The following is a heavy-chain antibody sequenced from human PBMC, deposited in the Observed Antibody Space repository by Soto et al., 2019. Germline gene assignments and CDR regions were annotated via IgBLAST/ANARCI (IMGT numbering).Heavy chain of an antibody. CDR1: GFTFSSYA. J-gene: IGHJ4*02. D-gene: IGHD2-2*01. Sequence: GGSLRLSCAASGFTFSSYAMSWVRQAPGKGLEWVSAISGSGGSTYYADSVKGRFTISRDNSKNTLYLQMNSLRAEDTAVYYCAKAPADCSSTSCYLLFDYWGQGTLVTVSS. V-gene: IGHV3-23*01. CDR3: AKAPADCSSTSCYLLFDY. CDR2: ISGSGGST.